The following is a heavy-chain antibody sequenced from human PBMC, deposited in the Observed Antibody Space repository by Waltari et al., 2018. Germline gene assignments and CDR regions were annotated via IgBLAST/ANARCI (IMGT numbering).Heavy chain of an antibody. CDR3: AKGLALGTYKFYFEY. D-gene: IGHD3-10*01. V-gene: IGHV3-23*03. J-gene: IGHJ4*02. CDR1: GFSFSSYV. CDR2: ITAGGSST. Sequence: EVQLLESGGDLVQPGGSLRLSCEASGFSFSSYVSTWVRQAPGRGLEWVAGITAGGSSTYYADSVKGRFTISRDNSNNALYLQMNTLRAEDTAVYYCAKGLALGTYKFYFEYWGQGTLVTVSS.